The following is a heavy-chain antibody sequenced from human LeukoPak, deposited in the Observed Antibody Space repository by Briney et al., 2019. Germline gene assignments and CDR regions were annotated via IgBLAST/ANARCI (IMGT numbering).Heavy chain of an antibody. CDR2: ISGSGGST. CDR3: VKDELVVTGKFDY. J-gene: IGHJ4*02. V-gene: IGHV3-23*01. CDR1: GFTFSSYA. D-gene: IGHD2-21*02. Sequence: GGSLRLSCAASGFTFSSYAMSWVRQAPGKGLEWVSAISGSGGSTYYADSVKGRFTISRDNSKNTLYLQMNSLRAEDTAVYYCVKDELVVTGKFDYWGQGTLVTVSS.